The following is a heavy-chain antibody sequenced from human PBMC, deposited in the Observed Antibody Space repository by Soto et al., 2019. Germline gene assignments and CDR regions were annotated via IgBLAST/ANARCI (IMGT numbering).Heavy chain of an antibody. CDR3: ARDGGRGYYGSGTYFDF. V-gene: IGHV4-30-4*08. J-gene: IGHJ4*02. CDR2: IYYNGAT. Sequence: LSLTCTVSDDSIMGAGHYWSWIRQPPGKGLEWLGYIYYNGATYYTPSLDSRLTISVDTSKNQFSLKLRSVTAADTAVYFCARDGGRGYYGSGTYFDFWGQGTLVTVSS. D-gene: IGHD3-10*01. CDR1: DDSIMGAGHY.